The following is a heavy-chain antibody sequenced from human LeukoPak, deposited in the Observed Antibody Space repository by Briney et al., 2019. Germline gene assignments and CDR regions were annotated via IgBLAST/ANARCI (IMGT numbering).Heavy chain of an antibody. V-gene: IGHV3-30*03. J-gene: IGHJ4*02. CDR3: ARGYWWNYDY. Sequence: PGRSLRLSCAASGFTFSSYGMHWVRQAPGKGLEWVAVISKDGSDKYYPGSVRGRFTISRDNSKNTIYLQMDSLRAEDTAIYYCARGYWWNYDYWGQGTLVTVSS. CDR2: ISKDGSDK. D-gene: IGHD1-7*01. CDR1: GFTFSSYG.